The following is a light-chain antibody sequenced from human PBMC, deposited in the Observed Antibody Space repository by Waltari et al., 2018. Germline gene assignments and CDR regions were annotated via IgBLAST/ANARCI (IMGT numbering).Light chain of an antibody. Sequence: EIVLTQSPGTLSLSPGERATLSCRASQSVSSSYLAWYQQKPGQAPRLLIYGASSRATGIPDRFSGSGSGTDFTLTISRLETEDFAVYYCQQYGSSQVTFGQGTKVEIK. V-gene: IGKV3-20*01. CDR2: GAS. CDR3: QQYGSSQVT. J-gene: IGKJ1*01. CDR1: QSVSSSY.